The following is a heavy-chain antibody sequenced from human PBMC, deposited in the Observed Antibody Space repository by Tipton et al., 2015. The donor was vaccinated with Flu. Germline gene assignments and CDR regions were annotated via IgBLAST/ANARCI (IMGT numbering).Heavy chain of an antibody. D-gene: IGHD2-2*02. CDR2: IYPDDSDT. J-gene: IGHJ4*02. Sequence: QLVQSGAEVKKPGESLKISCEGFGDSFISYWIGWVRQKPGKGLEWMGIIYPDDSDTKYSPSFQGQVTISADKSLNTAYLQWTSLKASDTAMYYCARQDCSSSTCYIDYWGQGTLVNVSS. CDR1: GDSFISYW. V-gene: IGHV5-51*01. CDR3: ARQDCSSSTCYIDY.